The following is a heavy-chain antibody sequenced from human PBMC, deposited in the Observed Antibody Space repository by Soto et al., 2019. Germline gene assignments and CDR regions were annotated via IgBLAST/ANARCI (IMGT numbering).Heavy chain of an antibody. V-gene: IGHV1-58*01. D-gene: IGHD2-2*01. CDR2: IVVGSGNT. Sequence: QMQLVQSGPEVKKPGTSVKVSCKASGFTFTSCAVQWVRQARGQRLEWIGWIVVGSGNTNYAQKFQERVTITRDMSTSTAYMELSSLRSEDTAVYYCAADDEGYCSSTSCYSLRFDYWGQGTLVTVSS. CDR1: GFTFTSCA. J-gene: IGHJ4*02. CDR3: AADDEGYCSSTSCYSLRFDY.